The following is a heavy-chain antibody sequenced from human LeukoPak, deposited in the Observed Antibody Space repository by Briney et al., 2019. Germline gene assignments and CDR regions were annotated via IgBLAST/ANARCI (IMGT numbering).Heavy chain of an antibody. V-gene: IGHV4-59*01. CDR3: ARAAYYYGSGSYYPSFGYYYYMDV. CDR1: GGSISSYY. CDR2: IYYSGST. J-gene: IGHJ6*03. Sequence: SETLSLTCTVSGGSISSYYWSWIRQPPGKGLEWIGYIYYSGSTNYNPSLKSRVTISVDTSKNQFSLKLSSVTAAGTAVYYCARAAYYYGSGSYYPSFGYYYYMDVWGKGTTVTISS. D-gene: IGHD3-10*01.